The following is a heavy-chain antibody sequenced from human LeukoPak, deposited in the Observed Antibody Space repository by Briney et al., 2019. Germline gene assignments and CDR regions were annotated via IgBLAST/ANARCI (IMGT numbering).Heavy chain of an antibody. CDR1: GGSISSYY. V-gene: IGHV4-59*08. J-gene: IGHJ4*02. CDR3: ARQGVYFDY. Sequence: SETLSLTCTVSGGSISSYYWSWIRQPPGQGLEWIGSIYYTGSTNYNPSLKSRVTISVDTSKTQFSLKLSSVTAADTAVYYCARQGVYFDYWGQGNLVTVSS. CDR2: IYYTGST. D-gene: IGHD3-10*01.